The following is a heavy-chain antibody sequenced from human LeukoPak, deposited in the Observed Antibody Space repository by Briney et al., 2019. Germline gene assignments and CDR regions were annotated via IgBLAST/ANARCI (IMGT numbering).Heavy chain of an antibody. V-gene: IGHV3-21*01. J-gene: IGHJ6*02. CDR3: ARDEYYDILTGLTEGSYYYYYGMDV. CDR2: ISSSSSYI. CDR1: GLTLSNYW. Sequence: GGSLRLSCAVSGLTLSNYWMNWVRQAPGKGLEWVSSISSSSSYIYYADSVKGRFTISRDNAKNSLYLQMNSLRAEDTAVYYCARDEYYDILTGLTEGSYYYYYGMDVWGQGTTVTVSS. D-gene: IGHD3-9*01.